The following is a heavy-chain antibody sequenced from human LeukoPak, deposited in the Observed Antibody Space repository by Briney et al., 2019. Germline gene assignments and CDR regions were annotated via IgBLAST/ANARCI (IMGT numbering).Heavy chain of an antibody. CDR3: ARARGSPLLNDC. V-gene: IGHV4-59*01. J-gene: IGHJ4*02. Sequence: PPETLSLTCSVSGDSISSYYWTWIRQPPGKGLEYIGYIHYTGSTTYSPSLKSRVTISVDTSKNQFSLKLSSVTAADTAVYYCARARGSPLLNDCWGQGTLVAVFS. CDR1: GDSISSYY. D-gene: IGHD3-10*01. CDR2: IHYTGST.